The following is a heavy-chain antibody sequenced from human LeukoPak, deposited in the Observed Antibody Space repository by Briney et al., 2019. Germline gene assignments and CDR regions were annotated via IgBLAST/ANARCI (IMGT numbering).Heavy chain of an antibody. J-gene: IGHJ4*02. CDR3: AHGYNYDY. CDR1: GFTFTTYG. V-gene: IGHV3-33*05. CDR2: ISYNGGYR. Sequence: GGSLRLSCTASGFTFTTYGLHWVRQAPGKGLEWVAVISYNGGYRHYADSVKGRFTISRDNSKNTLYLQMNSLRAEDTAVYYCAHGYNYDYWGQGTLVTVSS. D-gene: IGHD5-24*01.